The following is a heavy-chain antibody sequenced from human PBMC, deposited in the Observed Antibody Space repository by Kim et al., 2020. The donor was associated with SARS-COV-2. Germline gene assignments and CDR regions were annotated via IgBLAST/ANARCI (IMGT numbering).Heavy chain of an antibody. CDR2: MSPNSGNT. J-gene: IGHJ5*02. Sequence: ASVKVSCKASGYTFTSYDINWVRQATGQGLEWMGWMSPNSGNTGYAQKFQGRVTMTRNTSISTAYMELSSLRSEDTAVYYCARGRGSKQWLSTVRFDPWGQGTLVTVSS. CDR3: ARGRGSKQWLSTVRFDP. D-gene: IGHD6-19*01. CDR1: GYTFTSYD. V-gene: IGHV1-8*01.